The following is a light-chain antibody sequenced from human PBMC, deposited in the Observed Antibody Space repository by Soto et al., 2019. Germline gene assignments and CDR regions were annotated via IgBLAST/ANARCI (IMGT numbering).Light chain of an antibody. CDR2: GNT. V-gene: IGLV1-40*01. J-gene: IGLJ1*01. CDR3: QSYDNSLSGFYV. CDR1: SSNIGNNY. Sequence: VLTQPPSVSAAPGQKVTISCSGSSSNIGNNYVSWYQQLPGTAPKLLIYGNTNRPSGVSDRFSDSKSGTSASLAITGLQAEDEADYYCQSYDNSLSGFYVFGTGTKVTVL.